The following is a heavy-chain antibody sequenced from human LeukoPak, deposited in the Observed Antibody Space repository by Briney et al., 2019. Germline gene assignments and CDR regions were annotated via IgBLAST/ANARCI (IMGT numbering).Heavy chain of an antibody. V-gene: IGHV1-2*02. CDR2: IRPKTGDA. Sequence: GASVKVSCRAVGYRFFDYWLHWVRQAPGQGPEWMGYIRPKTGDADYARDFQGRVIMTRDMPTNTAYIELTGLTSDDTAVYYCARDTPHQRFDYWGQGTLVVVSS. CDR1: GYRFFDYW. J-gene: IGHJ4*02. CDR3: ARDTPHQRFDY.